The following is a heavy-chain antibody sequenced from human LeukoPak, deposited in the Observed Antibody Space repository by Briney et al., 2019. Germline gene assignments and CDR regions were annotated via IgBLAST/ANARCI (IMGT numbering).Heavy chain of an antibody. CDR3: ARGGSGWNYYYYYMDV. Sequence: SQTLSLTCTVSGGSISSGSYFWSWIRQPAGKGLEWIGRIYTSGSTNYNPSLKSRATISVDTSKNQFSLKLSSVTAADTAVYYCARGGSGWNYYYYYMDVWGKGTTVTISS. V-gene: IGHV4-61*02. CDR2: IYTSGST. CDR1: GGSISSGSYF. J-gene: IGHJ6*03. D-gene: IGHD6-19*01.